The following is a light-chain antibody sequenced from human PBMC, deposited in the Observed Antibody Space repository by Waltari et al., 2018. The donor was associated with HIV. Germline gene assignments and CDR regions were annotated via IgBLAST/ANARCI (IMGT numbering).Light chain of an antibody. V-gene: IGLV2-23*02. CDR3: CSYAGSSTFNWV. CDR1: SSDVGSYNL. CDR2: DVS. Sequence: QSALTQPASVSGSHGQSITISCTGTSSDVGSYNLVSWYQQHPGKAPKLMIYDVSKRPSGVSNRFSGSRSGNTASLTSSGLQAEDEADYYCCSYAGSSTFNWVFGGGTKLTVL. J-gene: IGLJ3*02.